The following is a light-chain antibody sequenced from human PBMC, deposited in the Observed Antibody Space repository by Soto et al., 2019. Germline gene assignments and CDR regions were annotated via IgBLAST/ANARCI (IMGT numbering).Light chain of an antibody. Sequence: EIVMTQSPSTLFVSPGERATLSCSASQSVSSNLAWYQQKPGQAPRLLIYGASTRATGIPARFSGSGSGTEFTLTISSLQSEDFAVYYCQQYNNWPPVTFGQGTKVDI. CDR2: GAS. CDR3: QQYNNWPPVT. J-gene: IGKJ1*01. V-gene: IGKV3-15*01. CDR1: QSVSSN.